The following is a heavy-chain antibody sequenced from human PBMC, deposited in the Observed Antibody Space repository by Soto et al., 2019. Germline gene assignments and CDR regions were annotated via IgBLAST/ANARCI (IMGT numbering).Heavy chain of an antibody. D-gene: IGHD6-19*01. CDR3: LVAGDYYYGMDV. V-gene: IGHV4-34*01. CDR2: IYYSGST. J-gene: IGHJ6*02. CDR1: GGSFSGYY. Sequence: SETLSLTCAVYGGSFSGYYWSWIRQPPGKGLEWIGSIYYSGSTYYNPSLKSRVTISVDTSKNQFSLKLSSVTAADTAVYCCLVAGDYYYGMDVWGQGTTVTVSS.